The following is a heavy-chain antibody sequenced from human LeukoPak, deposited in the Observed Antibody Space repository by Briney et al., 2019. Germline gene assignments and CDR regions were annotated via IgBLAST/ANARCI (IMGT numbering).Heavy chain of an antibody. Sequence: ASVKVSCKVSGYTLTELSMHWVRQAPGKGLEWMGGFDPEDGETIYAQKFQGRVTITRNTSISTAYMELSSLRSEDTAVYYCAIPAPEGFDYWGQGTLVTVSS. CDR3: AIPAPEGFDY. V-gene: IGHV1-24*01. CDR1: GYTLTELS. D-gene: IGHD1-14*01. J-gene: IGHJ4*02. CDR2: FDPEDGET.